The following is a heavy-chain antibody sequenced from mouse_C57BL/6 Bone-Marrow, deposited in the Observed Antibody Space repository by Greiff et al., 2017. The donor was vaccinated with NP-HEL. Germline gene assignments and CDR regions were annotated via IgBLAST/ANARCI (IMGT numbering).Heavy chain of an antibody. CDR1: GFNIKDYY. CDR2: IDPEDGDT. J-gene: IGHJ1*03. D-gene: IGHD2-3*01. Sequence: VQLQQSGAELVRPRASVKLSCTASGFNIKDYYMHWVKQRPEQGLEWIGRIDPEDGDTEYAPKFQGKATMTADTSSNTAYLQLSSLTSEDTAVYYCTTWLLLNWYFDVWGTGTTVTVSS. V-gene: IGHV14-1*01. CDR3: TTWLLLNWYFDV.